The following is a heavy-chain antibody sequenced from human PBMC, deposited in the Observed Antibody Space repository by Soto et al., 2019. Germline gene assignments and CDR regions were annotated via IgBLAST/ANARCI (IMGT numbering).Heavy chain of an antibody. V-gene: IGHV3-30-3*01. CDR1: GFTFSSYA. D-gene: IGHD6-13*01. CDR3: VRDPVRYSSSWYYFDY. J-gene: IGHJ4*02. Sequence: PGGSLRLSCAASGFTFSSYAMHWVRQAPGKGLEWVAVISYDGSNKYYADSVKGRFTISRDNSKNTLYLQMNSLRAEDTSVYYCVRDPVRYSSSWYYFDYWGQGTLVTVSS. CDR2: ISYDGSNK.